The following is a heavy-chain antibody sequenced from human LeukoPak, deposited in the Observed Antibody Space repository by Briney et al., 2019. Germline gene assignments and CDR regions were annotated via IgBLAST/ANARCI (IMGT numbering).Heavy chain of an antibody. Sequence: GGSLRLSCAASGFTFSSYSMNWVRQAPGKGLEWVLSISSSSSYIYYADSVKGRFTISRDNAKNSLYLHMNSLRAEDTAVYYCASARIAAADPFDYWGQGTLVIVSS. J-gene: IGHJ4*02. V-gene: IGHV3-21*01. D-gene: IGHD6-13*01. CDR2: ISSSSSYI. CDR3: ASARIAAADPFDY. CDR1: GFTFSSYS.